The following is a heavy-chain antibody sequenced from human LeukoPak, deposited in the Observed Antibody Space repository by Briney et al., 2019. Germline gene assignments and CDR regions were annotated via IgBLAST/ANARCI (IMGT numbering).Heavy chain of an antibody. V-gene: IGHV1-2*02. D-gene: IGHD1-26*01. CDR3: ARDSGRYYSHSDY. CDR2: INPNSGGT. CDR1: GYTFTGYY. J-gene: IGHJ4*02. Sequence: ASVKVSCKASGYTFTGYYMHWVRQAPGQGLEWMGWINPNSGGTNYAQKFQGRVTMTRDTSITTAYMELSRLRSDDTAVYYCARDSGRYYSHSDYWGQGTLVTVSS.